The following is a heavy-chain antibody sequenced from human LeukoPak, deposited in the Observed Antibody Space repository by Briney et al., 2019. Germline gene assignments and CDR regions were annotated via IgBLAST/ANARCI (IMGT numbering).Heavy chain of an antibody. CDR2: IRSKAYGRTT. V-gene: IGHV3-49*03. CDR1: GFTFGDYA. CDR3: TRVGYSYGYWFDP. D-gene: IGHD5-18*01. J-gene: IGHJ5*02. Sequence: GGYLRLSCTASGFTFGDYAMSWFRQAPGKGLEWVGFIRSKAYGRTTEYSASVKGRFTISRDDSKSIADLQMNSRRTEDTAVYYCTRVGYSYGYWFDPWGQGTLVTVSS.